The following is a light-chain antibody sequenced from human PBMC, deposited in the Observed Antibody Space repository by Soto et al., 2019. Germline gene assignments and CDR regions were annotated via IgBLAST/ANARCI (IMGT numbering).Light chain of an antibody. CDR1: QTFSNSF. Sequence: EIMLTQSPATLSLSPGERATPSCRASQTFSNSFLSWFQQIPGQAPRLLIYGASMRATGIPDRFSGSGSGTDFTLTISRLEPEDFAVYYCQQCGSSSTFGQGTRLEIK. J-gene: IGKJ5*01. CDR2: GAS. CDR3: QQCGSSST. V-gene: IGKV3-20*01.